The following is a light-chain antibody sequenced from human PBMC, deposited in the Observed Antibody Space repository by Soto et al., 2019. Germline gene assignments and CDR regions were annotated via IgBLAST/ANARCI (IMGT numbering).Light chain of an antibody. CDR2: AAS. V-gene: IGKV1-39*01. CDR1: QSISVH. CDR3: QQSYITPYT. J-gene: IGKJ2*01. Sequence: DIQMTQSPSSLSASVGDKATITCRASQSISVHLNWYQQKPGKVPKLLIYAASNVQSGDPSSFSGSGSETDFARTINSLQPDDFATDYCQQSYITPYTFGQGTKLQIK.